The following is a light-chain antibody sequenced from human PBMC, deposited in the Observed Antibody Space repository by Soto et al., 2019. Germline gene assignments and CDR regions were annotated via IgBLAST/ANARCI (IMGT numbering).Light chain of an antibody. V-gene: IGKV3-15*01. J-gene: IGKJ1*01. Sequence: EIVMTQSPATLSVSPGERATLSCRASQSVGSNLAWYQQKPGQAPRLLIYGASTRATGIPARFSGSGSGTEFTLTISSLQSEDSAVYYCQEYNTWPWTFGQGTKVDI. CDR2: GAS. CDR3: QEYNTWPWT. CDR1: QSVGSN.